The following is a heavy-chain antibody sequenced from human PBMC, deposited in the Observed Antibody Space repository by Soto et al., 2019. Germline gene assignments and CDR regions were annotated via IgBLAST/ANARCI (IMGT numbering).Heavy chain of an antibody. CDR1: RYTFTSYA. J-gene: IGHJ4*02. CDR3: ATASRGGYSGYDTTTGFDY. D-gene: IGHD5-12*01. Sequence: GASVKVSCKASRYTFTSYAMYWVRQAPGQRLEWMGWINAGNGNTKYSQKFQGRVTMTEDTSTDTAYMELSSLRSEDTAVYYCATASRGGYSGYDTTTGFDYWGQGTLVTVSS. CDR2: INAGNGNT. V-gene: IGHV1-3*01.